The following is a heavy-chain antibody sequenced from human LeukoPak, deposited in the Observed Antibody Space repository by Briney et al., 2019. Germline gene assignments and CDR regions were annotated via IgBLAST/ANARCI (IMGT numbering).Heavy chain of an antibody. CDR2: SSGST. V-gene: IGHV4-39*07. J-gene: IGHJ5*02. D-gene: IGHD3-10*01. CDR3: ARDPSREVTYYYGSGGWFDP. CDR1: GGSISSSSYY. Sequence: SETLSLTCTVSGGSISSSSYYWGWIRQPPGKGLEWIGSSSGSTYYNPSLKSRVTISVDTSKNQFSLKLSSVTAVDTAVYYCARDPSREVTYYYGSGGWFDPWGQGTLVTVSS.